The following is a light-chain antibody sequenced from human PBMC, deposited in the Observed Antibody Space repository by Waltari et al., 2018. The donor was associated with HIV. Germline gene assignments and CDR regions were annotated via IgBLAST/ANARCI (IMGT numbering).Light chain of an antibody. CDR2: DNN. CDR1: RSNIGAGYD. Sequence: QSVLTQPPSVSGAPGQRVTISCTGSRSNIGAGYDVPWYQQLPGTAPKLLIFDNNNRPSGVPDRFSGSKSGTSASLAITGLLAEDEADYYCQSYDSSLSGSVVFGGGTKLTVL. V-gene: IGLV1-40*01. J-gene: IGLJ2*01. CDR3: QSYDSSLSGSVV.